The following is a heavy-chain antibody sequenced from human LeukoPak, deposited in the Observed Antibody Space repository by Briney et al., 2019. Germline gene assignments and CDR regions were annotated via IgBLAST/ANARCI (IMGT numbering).Heavy chain of an antibody. J-gene: IGHJ4*02. D-gene: IGHD1-26*01. CDR2: IYPGDSNT. V-gene: IGHV5-51*01. Sequence: GESRKISCRASGYSFTNYWIGWVRQMPGKGLEWMGIIYPGDSNTRYSPSFQGQVTISADKSINTAYLQWSSLRTSDTAMYYCTRGWELGYWGQGTLVTVSS. CDR3: TRGWELGY. CDR1: GYSFTNYW.